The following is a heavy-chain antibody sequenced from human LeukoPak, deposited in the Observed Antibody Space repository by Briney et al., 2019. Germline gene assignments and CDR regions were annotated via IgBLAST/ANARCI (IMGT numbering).Heavy chain of an antibody. CDR1: GGSISNYY. CDR2: IYFSGNT. J-gene: IGHJ4*02. V-gene: IGHV4-59*08. D-gene: IGHD3-16*02. Sequence: SETLSLTCTVSGGSISNYYWSWLRQSPGEGLEWIGYIYFSGNTNCNPSLQSRVTISVDMSKSQFSLRLSSVTAADTAVYYCARHSPLRLGELSFFGPQAPGRYYFDYWGQGALATVSS. CDR3: ARHSPLRLGELSFFGPQAPGRYYFDY.